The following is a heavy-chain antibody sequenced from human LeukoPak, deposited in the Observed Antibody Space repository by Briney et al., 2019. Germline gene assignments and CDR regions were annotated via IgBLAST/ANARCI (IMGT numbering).Heavy chain of an antibody. CDR2: ISSSGNTI. CDR3: ARESSWAHDY. D-gene: IGHD6-13*01. CDR1: GFTLSDYY. V-gene: IGHV3-11*01. Sequence: GGSLRLSCAASGFTLSDYYMSWIRQAPGKGLEWVSYISSSGNTIYYADSVKGRFTISRDNAKNSLYLQMNSLRAEDTALYYCARESSWAHDYWGQGTLVTVSS. J-gene: IGHJ4*02.